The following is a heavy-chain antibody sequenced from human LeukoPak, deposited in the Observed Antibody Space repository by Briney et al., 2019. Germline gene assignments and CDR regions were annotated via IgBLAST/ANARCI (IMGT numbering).Heavy chain of an antibody. V-gene: IGHV3-48*01. D-gene: IGHD5-12*01. CDR3: ARDGPQRYSGYFDY. CDR2: ISSSSSTI. Sequence: GGSLRLSCAASGFTFSSYSMNWVRQAPGKGLEWVSYISSSSSTIYYADSVKGRFTISRDNAKNSLYLQMNSLRAEDTAVYYCARDGPQRYSGYFDYWGQGILVTVS. CDR1: GFTFSSYS. J-gene: IGHJ4*02.